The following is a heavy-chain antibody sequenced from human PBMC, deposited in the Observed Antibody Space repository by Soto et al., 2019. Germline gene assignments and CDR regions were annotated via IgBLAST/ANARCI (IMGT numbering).Heavy chain of an antibody. D-gene: IGHD2-15*01. CDR3: ARSEEGYCSGGSCYVKWFDP. J-gene: IGHJ5*02. CDR2: IIPIFGTA. CDR1: GGTFSSYA. Sequence: QVQLVQSGAEVKKPGSSVKVSCKASGGTFSSYAISWVRQAPGQGLEWMGGIIPIFGTANYAQKFQGRVTITADESTSTAYMELSXXXXXXTAVYYCARSEEGYCSGGSCYVKWFDPWGQGTLVTVSS. V-gene: IGHV1-69*01.